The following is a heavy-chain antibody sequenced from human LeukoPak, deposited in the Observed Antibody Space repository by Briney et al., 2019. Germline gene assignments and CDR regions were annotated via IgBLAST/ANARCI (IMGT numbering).Heavy chain of an antibody. Sequence: GGSLRLSCAASGFTFSSYGMSWVRQAPGKGLEWVSAISGSGGSTYYADSVKGRFSISRDNSKNILYLQMNSLRAEDTAVYYCARALFGVVTAPGYWGQGTLVTVSS. CDR1: GFTFSSYG. CDR3: ARALFGVVTAPGY. V-gene: IGHV3-23*01. CDR2: ISGSGGST. J-gene: IGHJ4*02. D-gene: IGHD3-3*01.